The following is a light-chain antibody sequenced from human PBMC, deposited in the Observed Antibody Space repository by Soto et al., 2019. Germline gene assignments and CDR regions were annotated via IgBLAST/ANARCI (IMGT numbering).Light chain of an antibody. CDR2: AAS. V-gene: IGKV1-27*01. CDR1: QDINNY. Sequence: DIQMTQSPSSLSASVRDRVTITCRASQDINNYLAWYQQKPGKVPKLLIYAASTLQSGVTSRFSGSGSGTDFTLTISSLQPEDVATYYCQHYSSASITFGQGTRLEIK. CDR3: QHYSSASIT. J-gene: IGKJ5*01.